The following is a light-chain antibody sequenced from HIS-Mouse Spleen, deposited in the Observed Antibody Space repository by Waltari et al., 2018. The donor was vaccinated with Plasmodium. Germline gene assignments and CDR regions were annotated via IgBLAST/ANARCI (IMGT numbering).Light chain of an antibody. V-gene: IGLV3-10*01. CDR3: YSTDSSGNHRV. CDR1: KLGDKY. CDR2: QDS. J-gene: IGLJ3*02. Sequence: SYELTQPPPVSVSPGQTASITCSGDKLGDKYACWYQQKPGQSPVLVIYQDSKRPSGIPERFSGSSSGTMATLTISGAQVEDEADYYCYSTDSSGNHRVFGGGTKLTVL.